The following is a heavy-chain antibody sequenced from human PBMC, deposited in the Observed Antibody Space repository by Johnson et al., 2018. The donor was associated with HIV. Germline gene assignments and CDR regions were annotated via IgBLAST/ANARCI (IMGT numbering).Heavy chain of an antibody. V-gene: IGHV3-30-3*01. CDR1: GFTFSFYA. CDR3: ARGYYYDSSGSDDAFDI. J-gene: IGHJ3*02. CDR2: ILYDGSNK. Sequence: QVQLVESGGGVVQPGRSLRLSCAASGFTFSFYAMHWVRQAPGKGLEWVALILYDGSNKYYADSVKGRFTISRDNSKNTLSLQMNSLRAEDTAVYYCARGYYYDSSGSDDAFDIWGQGTMVTVSS. D-gene: IGHD3-22*01.